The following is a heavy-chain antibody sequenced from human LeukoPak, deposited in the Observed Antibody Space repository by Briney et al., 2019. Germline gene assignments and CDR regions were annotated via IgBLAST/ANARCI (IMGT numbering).Heavy chain of an antibody. CDR3: ARCYCSSTSCYTYYYYYGMDV. J-gene: IGHJ6*02. V-gene: IGHV1-69*01. CDR2: IIPILGTA. Sequence: GSSVKVSCKASGGTFSSYAISWVRQAPGQGLEWMGGIIPILGTANYAQKFQGRVTITADESTSTAYMELSSLRSEDTAVYYCARCYCSSTSCYTYYYYYGMDVWGQGTTVTVSS. D-gene: IGHD2-2*01. CDR1: GGTFSSYA.